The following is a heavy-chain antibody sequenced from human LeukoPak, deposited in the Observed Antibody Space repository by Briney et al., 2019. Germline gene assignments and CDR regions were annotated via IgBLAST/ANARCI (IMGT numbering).Heavy chain of an antibody. D-gene: IGHD5-12*01. CDR1: GGSISSGGYY. CDR2: IYYSGST. CDR3: ARDHATRYYYGMDV. J-gene: IGHJ6*02. V-gene: IGHV4-31*03. Sequence: PSETLSLTCTVSGGSISSGGYYWSWIRQHPGKGLEWIGYIYYSGSTYYNPSLKSRVTISVDTSKNQFSLKLSSVTAADTAVYYCARDHATRYYYGMDVWGQGTTVTVSS.